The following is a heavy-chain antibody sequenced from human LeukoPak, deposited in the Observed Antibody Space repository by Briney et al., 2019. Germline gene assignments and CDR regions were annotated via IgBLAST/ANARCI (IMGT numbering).Heavy chain of an antibody. V-gene: IGHV3-48*01. D-gene: IGHD4-17*01. CDR1: GFTFSSYS. Sequence: GGSLRLSCAASGFTFSSYSMNWVRQAPGKGLEWVSYISSGSNTIYYADSVKGRLTISRDYAKNSLFLQMNSLRAEDTAVYYCAREIYGDYGFDYWGQGTLVTVSS. J-gene: IGHJ4*02. CDR2: ISSGSNTI. CDR3: AREIYGDYGFDY.